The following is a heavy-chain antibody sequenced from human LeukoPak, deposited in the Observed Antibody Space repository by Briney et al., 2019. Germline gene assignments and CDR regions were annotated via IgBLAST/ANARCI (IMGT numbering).Heavy chain of an antibody. D-gene: IGHD3-3*01. CDR2: ISPIFGTA. CDR1: GGTFSSYA. J-gene: IGHJ4*02. CDR3: AREASSYSGYDFWSGYQH. V-gene: IGHV1-69*13. Sequence: ASVKVSCKASGGTFSSYAISWVRQAPGQGLEWMGGISPIFGTANYAQKFQGRVTITADESTSTAYMELSSLRSEDTAVYYCAREASSYSGYDFWSGYQHWGQGTLVTVSS.